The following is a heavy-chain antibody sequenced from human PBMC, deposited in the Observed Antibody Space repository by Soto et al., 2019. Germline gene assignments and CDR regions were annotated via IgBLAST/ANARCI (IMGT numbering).Heavy chain of an antibody. V-gene: IGHV5-10-1*01. CDR2: IDPSDSYT. J-gene: IGHJ6*02. CDR3: ARRCSSTSCYGRYYGMDV. D-gene: IGHD2-2*01. CDR1: GYSFTSYW. Sequence: GESLKISCKGSGYSFTSYWISWVRQMPGKGLEWMGRIDPSDSYTNYSPSFQGHVTISADKSISTAYLQWSSLKASDTAMYYCARRCSSTSCYGRYYGMDVWGQGTTVTVYS.